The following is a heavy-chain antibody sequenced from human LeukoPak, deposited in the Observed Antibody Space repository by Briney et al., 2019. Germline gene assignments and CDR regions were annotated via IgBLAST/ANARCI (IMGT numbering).Heavy chain of an antibody. CDR3: ASRRLGSSWYNWFDP. CDR1: GGSFSGYY. Sequence: SETLSLTCADYGGSFSGYYWSWIRQPPGKGLEWIGEINHSGSTNYNPSLKSRVTISVDTSKNQFSLKLSSVTAADTAVYYCASRRLGSSWYNWFDPWGQGTLVTVSS. V-gene: IGHV4-34*01. CDR2: INHSGST. J-gene: IGHJ5*02. D-gene: IGHD6-13*01.